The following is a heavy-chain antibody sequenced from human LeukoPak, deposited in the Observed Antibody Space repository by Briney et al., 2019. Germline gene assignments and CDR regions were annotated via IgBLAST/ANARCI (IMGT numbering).Heavy chain of an antibody. CDR2: IWYDGSNK. Sequence: GGSLRLSCAASGFTFSSYGMHWVRQAPGKGLEWVAVIWYDGSNKNYADSVKGRFSISRDNSTNTVYLQMNSLRGEDTAVYYCARSWGRVRGDHDYWGQGTLVTVSS. V-gene: IGHV3-33*01. D-gene: IGHD3-10*01. CDR3: ARSWGRVRGDHDY. J-gene: IGHJ4*02. CDR1: GFTFSSYG.